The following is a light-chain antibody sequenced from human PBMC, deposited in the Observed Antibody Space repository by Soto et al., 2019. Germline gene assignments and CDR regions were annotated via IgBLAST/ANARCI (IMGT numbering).Light chain of an antibody. J-gene: IGKJ1*01. Sequence: IQMPQYPSSLSASVGDRVTITCRASQSISSYLNWYQQKPGKAPKLLIYAASSLQSGVPSRFSGSGSGTEFTLTISSLQPDDFATYYCQHYNSYSEAFGQGTKVDIK. CDR3: QHYNSYSEA. CDR2: AAS. V-gene: IGKV1-39*01. CDR1: QSISSY.